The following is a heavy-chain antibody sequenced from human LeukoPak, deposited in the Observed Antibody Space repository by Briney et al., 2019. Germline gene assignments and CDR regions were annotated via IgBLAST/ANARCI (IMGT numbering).Heavy chain of an antibody. CDR2: IKQDGSET. Sequence: PGGSLRLSCAASGFTLSSYWMSWVRQAPGKGLEWVANIKQDGSETYYVDSVKGRFTISRDNAKNSLYLQMNSLRAEDTAVYDCARDSVGASEDYWGQGTLVTVSS. CDR1: GFTLSSYW. J-gene: IGHJ4*02. D-gene: IGHD1-26*01. V-gene: IGHV3-7*01. CDR3: ARDSVGASEDY.